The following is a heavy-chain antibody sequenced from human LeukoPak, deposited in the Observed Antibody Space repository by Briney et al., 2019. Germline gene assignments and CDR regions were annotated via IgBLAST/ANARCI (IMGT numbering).Heavy chain of an antibody. Sequence: GGSLRLSCAASGFTFSSYAMSWVRQAPGKGLEWVSAISGSGGSTYYADSVKGRFTISRDNSKNTLYLQMNRLRAEDTAVYYCAKRMAVTDAFDIWGQGTMVTVSS. CDR2: ISGSGGST. J-gene: IGHJ3*02. D-gene: IGHD5-24*01. V-gene: IGHV3-23*01. CDR1: GFTFSSYA. CDR3: AKRMAVTDAFDI.